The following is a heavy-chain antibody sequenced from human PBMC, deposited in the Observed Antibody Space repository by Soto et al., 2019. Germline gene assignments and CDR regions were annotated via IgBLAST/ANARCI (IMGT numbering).Heavy chain of an antibody. CDR3: ARGRSTTVRTPASLYFAY. D-gene: IGHD4-17*01. CDR2: ISFDGSTT. V-gene: IGHV3-30*04. J-gene: IGHJ4*02. CDR1: GFSFSSYA. Sequence: QVQLVESGGGVVQPGRSLRLSCAASGFSFSSYAMHWVRQAPGKGLEWVAVISFDGSTTYYADSVKGRFTFSRDNPKNTLVLQINSLRAEDTSVYLCARGRSTTVRTPASLYFAYAGQGTLVPVSP.